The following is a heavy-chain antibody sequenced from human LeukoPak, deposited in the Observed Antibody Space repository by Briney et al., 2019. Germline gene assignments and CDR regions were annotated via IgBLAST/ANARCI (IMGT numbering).Heavy chain of an antibody. D-gene: IGHD1-26*01. Sequence: GGSLRLSCAASGFTFNNYAMTWVRQAPGKGLEWVSGISGSGSSTYYADSVKGRFTISRDNSKNTLYLQMNSLRAEDTAVYYCAKEGGATKWGAFDIWGQGTMVTVSS. J-gene: IGHJ3*02. CDR1: GFTFNNYA. CDR2: ISGSGSST. CDR3: AKEGGATKWGAFDI. V-gene: IGHV3-23*01.